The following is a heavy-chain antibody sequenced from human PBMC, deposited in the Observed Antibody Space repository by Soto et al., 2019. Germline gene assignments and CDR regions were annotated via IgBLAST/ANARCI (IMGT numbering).Heavy chain of an antibody. V-gene: IGHV4-34*01. J-gene: IGHJ6*02. D-gene: IGHD3-10*01. CDR1: GGSFSGYY. CDR3: ARDPRTVVRGVKRWNYYYYGMDV. Sequence: SETLSLTCAVYGGSFSGYYWSWIRQPPGKGLEWIGEINHSGSTNYNPSLKSRVTISVATSKNQFSLKLSSVTAADTAVYYCARDPRTVVRGVKRWNYYYYGMDVWGQGTTVTVSS. CDR2: INHSGST.